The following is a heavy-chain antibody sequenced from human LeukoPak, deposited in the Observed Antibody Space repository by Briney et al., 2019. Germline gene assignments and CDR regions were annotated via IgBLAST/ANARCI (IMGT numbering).Heavy chain of an antibody. V-gene: IGHV1-2*02. D-gene: IGHD3-10*01. CDR2: INPNSGGT. J-gene: IGHJ4*02. CDR3: ARVYGDHYGSGVIDY. Sequence: ASVKVSCKASGYTFTGYYMHWVRQAPGQGLEWMGWINPNSGGTNYAQKFQGRVTMTRDMSISTAYMELSRLTSDDTAVYYCARVYGDHYGSGVIDYWGQGTLVTVSS. CDR1: GYTFTGYY.